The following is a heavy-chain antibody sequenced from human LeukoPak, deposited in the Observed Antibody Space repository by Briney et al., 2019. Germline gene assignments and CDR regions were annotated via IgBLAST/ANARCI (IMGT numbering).Heavy chain of an antibody. V-gene: IGHV4-30-2*01. CDR3: ATGGAIDFLTQDVFDI. D-gene: IGHD3-9*01. CDR1: GGSISSGGYS. J-gene: IGHJ3*02. CDR2: IYHTGST. Sequence: SQTLSLTCAVSGGSISSGGYSWSWIRQPPGKGLEWIGYIYHTGSTNYNPSLKSRLTISLDKSKNQFSLKLTSVTAADTAVYFCATGGAIDFLTQDVFDIWGQGTMVTVSS.